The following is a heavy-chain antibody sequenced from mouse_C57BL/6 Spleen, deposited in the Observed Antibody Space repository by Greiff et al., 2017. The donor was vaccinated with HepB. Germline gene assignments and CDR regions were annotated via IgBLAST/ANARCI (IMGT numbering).Heavy chain of an antibody. CDR1: GYTFTSYW. CDR2: IDPSDSYT. Sequence: QVQLQQPGAELVMPGASVKLSCKASGYTFTSYWMHWVKQRPGQGLEWIGEIDPSDSYTNYNQKFKGKSTLTVDKSSSTAYMQLSSLTSEDSAVYYCASLYGNYFDCWGQGTTLTVSS. J-gene: IGHJ2*01. V-gene: IGHV1-69*01. CDR3: ASLYGNYFDC. D-gene: IGHD2-1*01.